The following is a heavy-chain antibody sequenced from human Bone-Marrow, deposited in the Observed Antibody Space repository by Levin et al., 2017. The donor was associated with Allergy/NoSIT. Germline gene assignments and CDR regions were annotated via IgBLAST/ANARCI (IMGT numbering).Heavy chain of an antibody. CDR2: IIPIFGTA. J-gene: IGHJ3*02. D-gene: IGHD3-16*02. CDR3: ARSSLGELSDDAFDI. Sequence: SVKVSCKASGGTFSSYAISWVRQAPGQGLEWMGGIIPIFGTANYAQKFQGRVTITADESTSTAYMELSSLRSEDTAVYYCARSSLGELSDDAFDIWGQGTMVTVSS. CDR1: GGTFSSYA. V-gene: IGHV1-69*13.